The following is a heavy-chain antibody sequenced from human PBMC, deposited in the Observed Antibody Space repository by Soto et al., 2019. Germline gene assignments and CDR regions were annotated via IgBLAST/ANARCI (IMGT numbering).Heavy chain of an antibody. V-gene: IGHV1-18*04. CDR1: GYTFPSYG. CDR3: AIGPRYCSSTSCFSGVTWFDP. Sequence: ASVKVSCKASGYTFPSYGISWVRQAPGQGLEWMGWISSYNGNTNYAQKVQGRVTMTTDTSTSTTYMELRSLRSDDTAVYYCAIGPRYCSSTSCFSGVTWFDPWGQGTLVTVSS. J-gene: IGHJ5*02. D-gene: IGHD2-2*01. CDR2: ISSYNGNT.